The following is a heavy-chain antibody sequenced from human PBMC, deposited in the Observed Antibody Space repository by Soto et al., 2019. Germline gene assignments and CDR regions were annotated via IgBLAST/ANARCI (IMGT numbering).Heavy chain of an antibody. CDR2: IYYSGST. D-gene: IGHD3-3*01. CDR1: GGSISSYY. CDR3: ARIRRSLYYDFWSGIDY. Sequence: SETLSLTCTVSGGSISSYYWSWIRQPPGKGLEWIGYIYYSGSTNYNPSLKSRVTISVDTSKNQFSLKLSSVTAADTAVYYCARIRRSLYYDFWSGIDYWGQGTLVTVSS. J-gene: IGHJ4*02. V-gene: IGHV4-59*12.